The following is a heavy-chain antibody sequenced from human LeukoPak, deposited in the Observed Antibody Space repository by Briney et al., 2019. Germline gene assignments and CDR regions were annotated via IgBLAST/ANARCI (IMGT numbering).Heavy chain of an antibody. CDR1: GGSISTSSSY. J-gene: IGHJ3*02. Sequence: SETLSLTCTVFGGSISTSSSYWGWIRQPPGKGLEWIGSIYYSGSTYYNPSLKSRVTISVDTSKNQFSLKLSSVSAADTAVYYCARDGRAVAGNGGVDAFDIWGQGTMVTVSS. CDR2: IYYSGST. D-gene: IGHD6-19*01. CDR3: ARDGRAVAGNGGVDAFDI. V-gene: IGHV4-39*02.